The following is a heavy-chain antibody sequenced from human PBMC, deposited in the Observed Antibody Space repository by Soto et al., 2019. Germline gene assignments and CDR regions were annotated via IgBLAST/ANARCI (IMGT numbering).Heavy chain of an antibody. CDR2: IKQDGSEK. CDR3: ARTATSHFDY. Sequence: EVQLVESGGGLVQPGGSLRLSCADFGFTFSSYWMSWVRQAPGKGLEWVANIKQDGSEKYYVDSVKGRFTISRDNAKNSLYLQMNSLRAEDTAVYYCARTATSHFDYWGQGTLVIVSS. J-gene: IGHJ4*02. CDR1: GFTFSSYW. D-gene: IGHD6-6*01. V-gene: IGHV3-7*01.